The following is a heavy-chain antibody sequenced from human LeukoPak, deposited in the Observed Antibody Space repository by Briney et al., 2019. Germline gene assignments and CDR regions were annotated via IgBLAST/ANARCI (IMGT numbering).Heavy chain of an antibody. V-gene: IGHV3-23*01. CDR1: GFTFGDYG. J-gene: IGHJ4*02. CDR3: VRDDDRPDNGLDY. Sequence: GGSLRLSCAGTGFTFGDYGMSWVRQAPGKGLEWVSAVSGSGGSTYHADSVKGRFMISRDTSNNTLYLQMHSLRAEDTAVYYCVRDDDRPDNGLDYWGQGTLVTVSS. D-gene: IGHD3-22*01. CDR2: VSGSGGST.